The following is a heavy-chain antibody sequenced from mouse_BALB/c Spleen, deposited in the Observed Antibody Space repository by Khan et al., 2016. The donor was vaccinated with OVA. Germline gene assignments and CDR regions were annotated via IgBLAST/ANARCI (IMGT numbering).Heavy chain of an antibody. V-gene: IGHV2-9*02. CDR1: GFSLTSYG. J-gene: IGHJ4*01. D-gene: IGHD2-3*01. Sequence: QVQLKESGPGLVAPSQSLSITCTVSGFSLTSYGVHWVRQPPGKGLEWLGVIWAGGSTNYNSALVSRLSISKDNSKSQVFLKMNSLQTEDTAMYYCARFYDPYYAIDYWGQGTSVTVSS. CDR3: ARFYDPYYAIDY. CDR2: IWAGGST.